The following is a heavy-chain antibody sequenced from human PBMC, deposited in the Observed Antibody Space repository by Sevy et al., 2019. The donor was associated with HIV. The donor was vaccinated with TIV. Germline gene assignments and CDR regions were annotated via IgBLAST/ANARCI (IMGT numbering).Heavy chain of an antibody. CDR1: GGSITSLY. CDR2: IYYNGHI. J-gene: IGHJ4*02. Sequence: SETLSLTCTVSGGSITSLYWNWIRQPPGKGLEWIANIYYNGHINYSPSHKSRVTLSLDTSKNQFSLRLSSVTAADTAMYYCAGENAWGRGYSWGQGTLVTVSS. CDR3: AGENAWGRGYS. D-gene: IGHD1-26*01. V-gene: IGHV4-59*08.